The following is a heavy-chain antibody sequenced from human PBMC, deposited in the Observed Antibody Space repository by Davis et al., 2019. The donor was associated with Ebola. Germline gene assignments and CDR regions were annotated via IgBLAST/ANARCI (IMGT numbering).Heavy chain of an antibody. CDR1: GGTFSSYA. CDR3: AAGHYYGSGHSLYY. D-gene: IGHD3-10*01. CDR2: IVVGSGNT. J-gene: IGHJ4*02. V-gene: IGHV1-58*02. Sequence: SVKVSCKASGGTFSSYAISWVRQAPGQGLEWIGWIVVGSGNTNYAQKFQERVTITRDMSTSTAYMELSSLRSEDTAVYYCAAGHYYGSGHSLYYWGQGTLVTVSS.